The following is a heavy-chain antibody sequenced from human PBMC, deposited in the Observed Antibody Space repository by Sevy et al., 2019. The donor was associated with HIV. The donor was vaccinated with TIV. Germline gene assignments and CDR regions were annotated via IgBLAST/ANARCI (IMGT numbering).Heavy chain of an antibody. CDR2: IYSDGST. CDR3: TTAPFTMIPS. CDR1: GFPVSSNY. Sequence: GGSLRLSCAASGFPVSSNYMSWVRQAPGKGLEWVSVIYSDGSTYHADSVKGRFTISRDNSKNTLYLQMNSLRAEDTAVYYCTTAPFTMIPSWGQGTLVTVSS. D-gene: IGHD3-22*01. J-gene: IGHJ5*02. V-gene: IGHV3-66*01.